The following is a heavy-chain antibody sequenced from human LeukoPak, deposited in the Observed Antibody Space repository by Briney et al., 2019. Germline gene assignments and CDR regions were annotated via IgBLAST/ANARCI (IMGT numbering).Heavy chain of an antibody. J-gene: IGHJ6*02. Sequence: GGSLRLSCAASGFTFSSYAMSWVRQAPGKGLEWVSAISGSGGSTYYADSVKGRFTISRDNSKNTLYLQMNSLRAEDTAVYYCARGHGYCSGGSCYREYYYYYGMDVWGQGTTVTVSS. V-gene: IGHV3-23*01. CDR1: GFTFSSYA. D-gene: IGHD2-15*01. CDR3: ARGHGYCSGGSCYREYYYYYGMDV. CDR2: ISGSGGST.